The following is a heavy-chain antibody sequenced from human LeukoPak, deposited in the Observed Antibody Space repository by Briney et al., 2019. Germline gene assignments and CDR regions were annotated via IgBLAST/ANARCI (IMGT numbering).Heavy chain of an antibody. CDR3: ARQIASAGTAGFDF. D-gene: IGHD6-13*01. CDR1: GGSLSSYY. V-gene: IGHV4-4*07. Sequence: SETLSLTCTVSGGSLSSYYWSWIRQPAAKGLEWIGRIYSTGSTNYNPSLKSRVTMSVDTSKNQFSLRLRSVTAADTAVYYCARQIASAGTAGFDFWGQGALVTVSS. CDR2: IYSTGST. J-gene: IGHJ4*02.